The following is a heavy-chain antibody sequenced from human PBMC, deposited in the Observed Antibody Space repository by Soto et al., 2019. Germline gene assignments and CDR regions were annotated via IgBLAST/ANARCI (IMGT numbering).Heavy chain of an antibody. D-gene: IGHD5-12*01. CDR2: ISAYNGNT. Sequence: GASVKVSCKASGYTFTSYGISWVRQAPGQGLEWMGWISAYNGNTNYAQKLQGRVTMTTDTSTSTAYMELRSLRSDDTAVYYCARVQFEDGYKYGKLAETYYFDYWGQGTLVTVSS. J-gene: IGHJ4*02. V-gene: IGHV1-18*01. CDR3: ARVQFEDGYKYGKLAETYYFDY. CDR1: GYTFTSYG.